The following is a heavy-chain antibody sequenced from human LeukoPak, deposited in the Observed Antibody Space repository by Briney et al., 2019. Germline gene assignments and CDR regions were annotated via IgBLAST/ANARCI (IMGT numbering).Heavy chain of an antibody. D-gene: IGHD3-22*01. J-gene: IGHJ3*02. CDR2: IYYSGST. V-gene: IGHV4-30-4*08. CDR1: GGSICSGDYY. CDR3: ARDKDSSGYDDAFDI. Sequence: SQTLSLTCTVSGGSICSGDYYWSWIRQPPGKGLEWIGYIYYSGSTYYNPSLKSRVTISVDTSKNQFSLKLSSVTAADTAVYYCARDKDSSGYDDAFDIWGQGTMVTVSS.